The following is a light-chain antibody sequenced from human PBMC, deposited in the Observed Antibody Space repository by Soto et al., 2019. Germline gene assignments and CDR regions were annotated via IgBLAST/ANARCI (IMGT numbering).Light chain of an antibody. Sequence: QSALTQPASVSGSPGQSITISCTGTSSDVGGYNYVSWYQQHPGKAPKLMIYEVSNRPSGVSNRFSGSKSGNTASLTISGLQAEDEADYYCNSYTSSSTLDVFGTGTKVTVL. J-gene: IGLJ1*01. CDR2: EVS. CDR3: NSYTSSSTLDV. V-gene: IGLV2-14*01. CDR1: SSDVGGYNY.